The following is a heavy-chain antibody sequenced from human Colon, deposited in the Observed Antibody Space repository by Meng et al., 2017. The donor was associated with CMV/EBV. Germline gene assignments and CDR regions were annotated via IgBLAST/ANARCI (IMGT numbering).Heavy chain of an antibody. J-gene: IGHJ5*02. V-gene: IGHV3-74*01. Sequence: GGPLRLSCVASGFTFNKYWMHWVRQPPGGGLVWLSRIDNEGSGAIYADSVRGRFTVSRDNARNTVYLQMNNLRDEDTAVYYCARDTPHNAFEPWGHGTLVTVSS. CDR3: ARDTPHNAFEP. CDR1: GFTFNKYW. D-gene: IGHD2-15*01. CDR2: IDNEGSGA.